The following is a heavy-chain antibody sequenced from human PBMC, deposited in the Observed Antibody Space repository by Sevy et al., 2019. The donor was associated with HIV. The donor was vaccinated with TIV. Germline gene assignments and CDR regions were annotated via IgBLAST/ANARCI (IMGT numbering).Heavy chain of an antibody. J-gene: IGHJ4*02. CDR3: ARGAYGGNSGHCDY. CDR1: GYTFTGYY. CDR2: INPNSGGT. Sequence: APVKVSCKASGYTFTGYYMHWVRQAPGQGLEWMGWINPNSGGTNYAQKFQGRVTMTRDTSISTAYMELSRLRSDDTAVYYCARGAYGGNSGHCDYWGQGTLVTVSS. V-gene: IGHV1-2*02. D-gene: IGHD4-17*01.